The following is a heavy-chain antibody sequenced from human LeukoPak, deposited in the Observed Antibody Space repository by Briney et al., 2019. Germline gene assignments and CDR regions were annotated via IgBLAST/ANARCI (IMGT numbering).Heavy chain of an antibody. D-gene: IGHD3-10*01. CDR3: ARGGGYGSGFGS. J-gene: IGHJ4*02. CDR2: ISYSGST. V-gene: IGHV4-59*01. CDR1: GGSISGYY. Sequence: SETLSLTCTVSGGSISGYYWSWIRQAPGEGLEWIGYISYSGSTNYNPSLNSRVTISVDTSKNQFSLKLSSVAAADTAVYYCARGGGYGSGFGSWGQGTLVTVSS.